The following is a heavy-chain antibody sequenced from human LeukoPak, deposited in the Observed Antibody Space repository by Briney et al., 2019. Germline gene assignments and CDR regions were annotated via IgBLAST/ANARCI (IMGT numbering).Heavy chain of an antibody. Sequence: GGSLRLSCAASGFTFSSYSMNWVRQAPGKGLEWVSSISSSSSYIYYADSVKGRFTISRDNAKNSLYLQMNSLRAEDTAVYYCASEPPTVTTPHDAFDIWGQGTMVTVSS. J-gene: IGHJ3*02. D-gene: IGHD4-17*01. CDR1: GFTFSSYS. CDR3: ASEPPTVTTPHDAFDI. CDR2: ISSSSSYI. V-gene: IGHV3-21*01.